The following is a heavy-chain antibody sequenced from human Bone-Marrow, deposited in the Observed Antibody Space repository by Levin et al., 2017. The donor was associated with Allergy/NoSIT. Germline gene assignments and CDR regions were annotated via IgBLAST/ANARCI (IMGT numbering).Heavy chain of an antibody. V-gene: IGHV3-23*01. J-gene: IGHJ3*01. CDR2: ISGDTVNT. D-gene: IGHD3-10*01. CDR1: GFTFSRYG. CDR3: AKDRGFGSGTYGAFDF. Sequence: GESLKISCEGSGFTFSRYGMNWVRQVPGKGLDWVSGISGDTVNTYYADSVKGRFTVSRDNSKNTLYLQMNSLRVEDTAIYYCAKDRGFGSGTYGAFDFWGQGTKVIVSS.